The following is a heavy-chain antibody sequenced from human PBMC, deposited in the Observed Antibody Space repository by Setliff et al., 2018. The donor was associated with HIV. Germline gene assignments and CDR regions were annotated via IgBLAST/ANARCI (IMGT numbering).Heavy chain of an antibody. Sequence: SETLSLTCGVDAWSLSGYFWIWVRQSSGRGLEWIGEINYVGTANYNPSLKSLVTMSIDTSKGQISLKLSSVTAADTAISFCARGGAVTVLGIPYYYSFYGLDVWGQGTTVTVSS. J-gene: IGHJ6*02. CDR3: ARGGAVTVLGIPYYYSFYGLDV. CDR2: INYVGTA. CDR1: AWSLSGYF. V-gene: IGHV4-34*01. D-gene: IGHD2-21*02.